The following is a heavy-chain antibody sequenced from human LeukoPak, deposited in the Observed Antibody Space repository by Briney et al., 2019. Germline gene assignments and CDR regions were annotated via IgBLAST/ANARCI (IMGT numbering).Heavy chain of an antibody. J-gene: IGHJ4*02. CDR2: ISSSGSTI. D-gene: IGHD5-12*01. V-gene: IGHV3-48*04. CDR1: GFTFSSYG. Sequence: SGGSLRLSCAASGFTFSSYGMSWVRQAPGKGLEWVSYISSSGSTIYYADSVKGRFTISRDNAKNSLYLQMNSLRAEDTAVYYCARDTEVAPFDYWGQGTLVTVSS. CDR3: ARDTEVAPFDY.